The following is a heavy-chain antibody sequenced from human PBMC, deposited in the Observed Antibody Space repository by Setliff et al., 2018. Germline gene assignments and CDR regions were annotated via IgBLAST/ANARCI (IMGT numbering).Heavy chain of an antibody. V-gene: IGHV1-46*01. D-gene: IGHD2-2*01. Sequence: ASVKVSCKASGYTFTIYYMHWVRQAPGQGLEWMGIINPSGGNTNYAQKFQGRVTMTSDTSTSTVYMELSSLRSEDTAVYYCARGPLDCVVTPAAAKFDYWGQGTLVTVSS. CDR1: GYTFTIYY. CDR3: ARGPLDCVVTPAAAKFDY. J-gene: IGHJ4*02. CDR2: INPSGGNT.